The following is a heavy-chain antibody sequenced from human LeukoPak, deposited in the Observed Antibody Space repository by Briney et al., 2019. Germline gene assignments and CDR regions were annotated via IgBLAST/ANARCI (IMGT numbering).Heavy chain of an antibody. CDR3: ARVNYGSGSFSVDR. D-gene: IGHD3-10*01. J-gene: IGHJ2*01. CDR2: INPNSGGT. Sequence: GASVKVSCKASGYTFTGYYIHWVRQAPGQGLEWMGWINPNSGGTNYAQKFQGTVTMTRDTSISTAYMELSSLRFEDTAVYYCARVNYGSGSFSVDRWGRGTLVTVSS. V-gene: IGHV1-2*02. CDR1: GYTFTGYY.